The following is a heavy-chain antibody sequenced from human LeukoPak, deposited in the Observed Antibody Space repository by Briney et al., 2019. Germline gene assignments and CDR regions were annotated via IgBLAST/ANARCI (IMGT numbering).Heavy chain of an antibody. D-gene: IGHD6-6*01. V-gene: IGHV5-51*01. Sequence: GESLKISCKGSGYSFTSYWIGWVRQMPGKALEWMGIIYPGDSDTRYSPSFQGQVTISADKSISPAYLQWSSLKASDTAMYYCARSAGAAPYAFDLWGQGTMVTVSS. CDR1: GYSFTSYW. CDR3: ARSAGAAPYAFDL. CDR2: IYPGDSDT. J-gene: IGHJ3*01.